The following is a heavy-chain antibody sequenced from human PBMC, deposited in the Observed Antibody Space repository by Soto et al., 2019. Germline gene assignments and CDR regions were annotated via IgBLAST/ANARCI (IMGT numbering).Heavy chain of an antibody. D-gene: IGHD3-22*01. V-gene: IGHV3-48*01. CDR1: GFTFSSYS. CDR2: ISSSSSTI. CDR3: ARDQLYYNDISGRPLNAFDV. Sequence: GGSLRLSCAASGFTFSSYSMNWVRQAPGKGLEWVSYISSSSSTIYYADSVKGRFTISRDNAKNSLYPQMNSLRAEDTAVYYCARDQLYYNDISGRPLNAFDVWGQGTMVTVSS. J-gene: IGHJ3*01.